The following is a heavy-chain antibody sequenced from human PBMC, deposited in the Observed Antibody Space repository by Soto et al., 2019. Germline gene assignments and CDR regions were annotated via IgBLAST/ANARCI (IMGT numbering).Heavy chain of an antibody. CDR3: ETHAPMRREYFGIEV. J-gene: IGHJ6*04. CDR1: GYRFNNYL. CDR2: IDPSASYT. V-gene: IGHV5-10-1*01. Sequence: LGESLKISCNGSGYRFNNYLITWVRQIPGQVLERFARIDPSASYTNYSPSFEGRVTGSVDKATSTAYLQWSSLQASDTATYYCETHAPMRREYFGIEVWG. D-gene: IGHD3-9*01.